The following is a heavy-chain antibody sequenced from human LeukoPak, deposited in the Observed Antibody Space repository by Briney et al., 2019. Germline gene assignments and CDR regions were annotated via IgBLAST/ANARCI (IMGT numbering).Heavy chain of an antibody. J-gene: IGHJ4*02. CDR3: ARLSKQQLGDY. CDR2: IYYSGST. D-gene: IGHD6-13*01. V-gene: IGHV4-59*08. Sequence: SETLSLTCTVSGGSISSYYWSWIRQPPGKGLEWIGYIYYSGSTNYNPSLKSRVTISVDTSKNQFSLKLSSVTAADTAVYYCARLSKQQLGDYWGQGTLVTVSS. CDR1: GGSISSYY.